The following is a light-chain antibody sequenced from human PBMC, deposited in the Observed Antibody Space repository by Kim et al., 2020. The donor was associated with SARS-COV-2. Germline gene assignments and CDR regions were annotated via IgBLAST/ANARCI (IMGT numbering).Light chain of an antibody. Sequence: QSALTQPVSVSGSPGQSITISCTGTSTDVGAYNYVSWYQQHPGKAPKLMIYDVSNRPSGVSNRFSGSKSGNTASLTISGLQAEDEADYYCISYTTSDTRVFGGGTQLTVL. CDR2: DVS. V-gene: IGLV2-14*03. CDR3: ISYTTSDTRV. CDR1: STDVGAYNY. J-gene: IGLJ3*02.